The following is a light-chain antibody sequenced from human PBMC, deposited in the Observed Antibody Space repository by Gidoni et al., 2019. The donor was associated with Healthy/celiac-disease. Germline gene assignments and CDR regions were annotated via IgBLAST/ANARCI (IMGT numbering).Light chain of an antibody. V-gene: IGKV2-30*01. CDR1: QSLVYSDGNTS. Sequence: DVVMTQSPLSLPVTLGQPASISCRSSQSLVYSDGNTSLNWFQQRPGQSPRRLIYKVSNRDSGVPDRFSGSGSGTDFTLKSSRVEAEDVGVYYCMQGTHWPWTFGQGTKVEIK. CDR3: MQGTHWPWT. CDR2: KVS. J-gene: IGKJ1*01.